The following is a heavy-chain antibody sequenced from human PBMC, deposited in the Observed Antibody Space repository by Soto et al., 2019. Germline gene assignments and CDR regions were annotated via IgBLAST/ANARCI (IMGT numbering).Heavy chain of an antibody. CDR2: IYYSGST. D-gene: IGHD2-2*01. CDR3: ARDPNLYCSGTDCYVY. J-gene: IGHJ4*01. Sequence: TLSLTCTVSGGSISSGGYYWSWIRQHPGKGLEWIGYIYYSGSTYYNPSLKSRVTISVDTSKNQFSLKLSSVTAEDTAVYYCARDPNLYCSGTDCYVYWGHGTLVTVSS. CDR1: GGSISSGGYY. V-gene: IGHV4-31*03.